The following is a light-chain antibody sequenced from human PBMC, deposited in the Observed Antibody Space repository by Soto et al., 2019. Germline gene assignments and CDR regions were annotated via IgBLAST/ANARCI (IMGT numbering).Light chain of an antibody. Sequence: QSVLSQPPSASGTPGQRVTISCSGSSSNIGSNTVNWYQQFPGTAPKLLIYFNIQRPSGVPARFSGSTSGASASPAISALQYEDEAAYYCAASDDSMNGYVFGTGTKVTVL. CDR1: SSNIGSNT. CDR2: FNI. CDR3: AASDDSMNGYV. V-gene: IGLV1-44*01. J-gene: IGLJ1*01.